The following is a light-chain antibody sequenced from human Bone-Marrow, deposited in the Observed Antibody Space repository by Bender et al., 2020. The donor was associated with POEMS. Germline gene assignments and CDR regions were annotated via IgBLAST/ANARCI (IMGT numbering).Light chain of an antibody. J-gene: IGLJ2*01. Sequence: QSALTQPRSVSGSPGQSVTVSCTGSSSDVGGYNYVSWYQQHPGKAPKLIIYDVNKRPSGVPDRFSGSMSGTSASLAISGLHSEDEADYYCVAWDDTLNGWVFGGGTKLTVL. V-gene: IGLV2-11*01. CDR2: DVN. CDR1: SSDVGGYNY. CDR3: VAWDDTLNGWV.